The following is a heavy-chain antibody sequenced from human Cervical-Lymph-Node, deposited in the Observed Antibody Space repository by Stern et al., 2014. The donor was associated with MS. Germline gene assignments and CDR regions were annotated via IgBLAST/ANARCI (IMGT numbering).Heavy chain of an antibody. Sequence: EVQLVQSGGGLVQPGRSLRVSCAASGFTFENYGMHWVRQAPGKGLEWGSGISWNSIGMGYADSVKGRFTISRDNAKNSLYLQMNSLRAEDTALYYCARRAIIMTGLGWHFDLWGRGTLVTVSS. J-gene: IGHJ2*01. CDR3: ARRAIIMTGLGWHFDL. D-gene: IGHD3-9*01. CDR1: GFTFENYG. V-gene: IGHV3-9*01. CDR2: ISWNSIGM.